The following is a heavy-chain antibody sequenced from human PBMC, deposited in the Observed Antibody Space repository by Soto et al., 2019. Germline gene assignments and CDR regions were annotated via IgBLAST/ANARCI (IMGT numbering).Heavy chain of an antibody. V-gene: IGHV3-30*18. CDR2: ISYDGSNK. CDR1: GFTFSSYG. Sequence: GGSLRLSCAASGFTFSSYGMHWVRQAPGKGLEWVAVISYDGSNKYYADSVKGRFTISRDNSKNTLYLQMNSLRAEDTAVYYCAKDRIAAAGRTTEKDYWGQGTLVTVSS. CDR3: AKDRIAAAGRTTEKDY. J-gene: IGHJ4*02. D-gene: IGHD6-13*01.